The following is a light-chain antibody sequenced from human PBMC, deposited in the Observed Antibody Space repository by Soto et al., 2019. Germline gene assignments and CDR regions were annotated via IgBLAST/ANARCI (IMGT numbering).Light chain of an antibody. CDR3: QHYNSYSEA. CDR2: KAS. Sequence: SHITHSPSSLSSSVGDRVTITCRASQTISSWLAWYQQKPGKAPKLLIYKASTLKSGVPSRFSGSGSGTEFTLTISSLQPDDFATYYCQHYNSYSEAFGQGTKVDIK. V-gene: IGKV1-5*03. J-gene: IGKJ1*01. CDR1: QTISSW.